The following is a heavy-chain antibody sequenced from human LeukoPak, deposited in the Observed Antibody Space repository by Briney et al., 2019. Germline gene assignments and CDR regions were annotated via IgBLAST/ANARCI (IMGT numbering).Heavy chain of an antibody. J-gene: IGHJ4*02. D-gene: IGHD3-10*01. V-gene: IGHV4-34*01. CDR2: INHSGST. CDR3: ASAHRLYYYGSGSYPYYFDY. Sequence: KPSETLSLTCAVYGGSFSGYYWSWIRQPPGKGLEWIGEINHSGSTNYNPSLKSRVTISVDTSKNQFSLKLSSVTAADTAVYYCASAHRLYYYGSGSYPYYFDYWGQGTLVTVSS. CDR1: GGSFSGYY.